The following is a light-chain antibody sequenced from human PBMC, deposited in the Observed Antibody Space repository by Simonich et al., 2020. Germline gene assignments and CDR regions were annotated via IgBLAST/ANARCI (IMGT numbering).Light chain of an antibody. CDR3: CSYAGSYTLV. CDR1: SSDVGGYNY. CDR2: DVS. V-gene: IGLV2-11*01. Sequence: QSALTQPRSVSGSPGQSHTISCTRTSSDVGGYNYVSWYQQHPGKAPKLMIYDVSKRPSGGPDRFSGSKSGNTASLTISGLQAEDEADYYCCSYAGSYTLVFGGGTKLTVL. J-gene: IGLJ2*01.